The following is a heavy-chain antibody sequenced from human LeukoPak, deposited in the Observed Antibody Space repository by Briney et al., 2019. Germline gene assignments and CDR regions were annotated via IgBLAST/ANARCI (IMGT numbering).Heavy chain of an antibody. D-gene: IGHD5-12*01. CDR3: AKDYSGRYSGYDFFDY. CDR2: ISWNSGSI. Sequence: GGSLRLSCAASGFTFDDYAMHWVRQAPGKGLEWVSGISWNSGSIGYADSVKGRFTISRDNAKNSLYLQMNSLRAEDTALYYCAKDYSGRYSGYDFFDYWGQGTLVTVSS. J-gene: IGHJ4*02. V-gene: IGHV3-9*01. CDR1: GFTFDDYA.